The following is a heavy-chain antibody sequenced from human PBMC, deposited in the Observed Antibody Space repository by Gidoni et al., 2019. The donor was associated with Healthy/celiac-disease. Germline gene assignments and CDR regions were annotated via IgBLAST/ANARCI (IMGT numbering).Heavy chain of an antibody. V-gene: IGHV3-48*02. Sequence: EVQLVESGGGLVQPGGSLRLSCPASGFTFSSYSMNWVRQAPGKGLEWVSYISSSSSTIYYADSGKGRFTISRDNAKNSLYLQMNSLRDEDTAVYYCAREWGYSGSYCADYWGQGTLVTVSS. CDR2: ISSSSSTI. D-gene: IGHD1-26*01. J-gene: IGHJ4*02. CDR3: AREWGYSGSYCADY. CDR1: GFTFSSYS.